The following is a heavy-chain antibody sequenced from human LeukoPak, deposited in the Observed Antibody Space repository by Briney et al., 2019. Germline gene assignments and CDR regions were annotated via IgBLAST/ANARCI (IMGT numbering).Heavy chain of an antibody. J-gene: IGHJ6*03. CDR1: GYTFTSYY. V-gene: IGHV1-46*01. D-gene: IGHD3-10*01. CDR3: ARERMVRGVVHLYYMDV. Sequence: ASVKVSCKASGYTFTSYYMHWVRQAPGQGLEWMGIINPSGGSTSYAQKFQGRVTMTRDTSTSTVYMELSSLRSEDTAVYYCARERMVRGVVHLYYMDVWGKGTTVTISS. CDR2: INPSGGST.